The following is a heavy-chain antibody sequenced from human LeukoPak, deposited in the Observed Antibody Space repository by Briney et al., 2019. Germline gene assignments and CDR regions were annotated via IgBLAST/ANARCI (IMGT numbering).Heavy chain of an antibody. Sequence: GGSLRLSCAASGFTVSSNHMSWVRQAPGKGLEGVSVIYSGGSTYYADSVKGRFTISRDNSKNTLYLQMNSLRAEDTAVYYCAKEEDIVVVPAAAGNYFDYWGQGTLVTVSS. V-gene: IGHV3-53*05. D-gene: IGHD2-2*01. CDR2: IYSGGST. CDR1: GFTVSSNH. J-gene: IGHJ4*02. CDR3: AKEEDIVVVPAAAGNYFDY.